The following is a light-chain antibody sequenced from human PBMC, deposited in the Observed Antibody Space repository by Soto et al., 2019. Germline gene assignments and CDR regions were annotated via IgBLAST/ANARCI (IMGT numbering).Light chain of an antibody. J-gene: IGKJ1*01. CDR1: QNIRSY. V-gene: IGKV1-39*01. Sequence: DIQMTQSPSSLSASVGDRVTIICRASQNIRSYLNWYRQKPGEAPDLLIYGASSLQSGVPLRFTGSGSETDFTLTITSLQPDDFATYYCQQSYSTPWTFCQGTKVEIK. CDR2: GAS. CDR3: QQSYSTPWT.